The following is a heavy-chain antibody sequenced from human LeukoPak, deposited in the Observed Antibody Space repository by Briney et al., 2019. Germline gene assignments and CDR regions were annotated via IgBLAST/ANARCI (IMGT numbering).Heavy chain of an antibody. J-gene: IGHJ4*02. CDR3: ARSSGAYRSFDY. Sequence: KPSETLSLTCTVSGGSISSYYWSWIRQPPGKGLEWIGYIYYSGTTDYSPSLKSRVTISVDTSNNQFSLKVSSVTAADTAVYYCARSSGAYRSFDYWGQGTLVPVSS. V-gene: IGHV4-59*01. CDR1: GGSISSYY. D-gene: IGHD1-26*01. CDR2: IYYSGTT.